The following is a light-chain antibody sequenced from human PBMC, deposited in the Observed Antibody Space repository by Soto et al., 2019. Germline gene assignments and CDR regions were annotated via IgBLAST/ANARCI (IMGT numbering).Light chain of an antibody. J-gene: IGLJ1*01. V-gene: IGLV2-8*01. CDR1: NSDVGGDKY. Sequence: QSALTQPPSASGSPGQSVTISCTGTNSDVGGDKYVSWYQQHPGKAPKLMIFEVSKRPSGVPDRFSGSKSGNTASLTVSGLQAEDEADYYCSSYAGIYNLAAFGTGTKLTVL. CDR3: SSYAGIYNLAA. CDR2: EVS.